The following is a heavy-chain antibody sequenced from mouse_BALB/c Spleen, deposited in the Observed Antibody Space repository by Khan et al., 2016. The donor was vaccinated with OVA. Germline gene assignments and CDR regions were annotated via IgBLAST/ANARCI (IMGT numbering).Heavy chain of an antibody. Sequence: QIQLVQSGPELKKPGETVQISCKASGFTFTNYGMNWVKQAPGKGLKWMGWINTYTGEPTFADDFKGRFAFSLETSASTAYLQINSLKNEDTATYVCARVGYNGTRDSWGQGTSVTVSS. CDR2: INTYTGEP. CDR1: GFTFTNYG. J-gene: IGHJ4*01. V-gene: IGHV9-3-1*01. CDR3: ARVGYNGTRDS. D-gene: IGHD2-14*01.